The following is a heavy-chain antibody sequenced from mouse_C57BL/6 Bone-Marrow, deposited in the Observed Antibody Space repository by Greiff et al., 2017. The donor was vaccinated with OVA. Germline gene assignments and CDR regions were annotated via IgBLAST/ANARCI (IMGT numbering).Heavy chain of an antibody. V-gene: IGHV14-2*01. CDR2: IDPEDGET. CDR3: ARSGSNYWYVDV. D-gene: IGHD2-5*01. Sequence: VQLKESGAELVKPGASVKLSCTASGFNIKDSYMHWVKQRTEQGLEWIGRIDPEDGETKYAPKFQGKATITADTSSNTAYLQLSSLTSGDTTVYYCARSGSNYWYVDVWGTGTTVTVSS. CDR1: GFNIKDSY. J-gene: IGHJ1*03.